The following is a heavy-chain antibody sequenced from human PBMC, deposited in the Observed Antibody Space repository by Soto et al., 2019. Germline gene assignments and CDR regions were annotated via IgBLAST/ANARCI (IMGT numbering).Heavy chain of an antibody. Sequence: QVQLQESGPGLVKPSETLSLTCTVSGGSISTYYWSWIRQPPGKGLEWIGDIYYSGSTNYNPSLTRPVTISVDTSKNQFSLKLSSVTAADTAVYYCARVWGSYHDFHYWGQGTLVTVSS. CDR2: IYYSGST. J-gene: IGHJ4*02. CDR1: GGSISTYY. CDR3: ARVWGSYHDFHY. D-gene: IGHD3-16*01. V-gene: IGHV4-59*01.